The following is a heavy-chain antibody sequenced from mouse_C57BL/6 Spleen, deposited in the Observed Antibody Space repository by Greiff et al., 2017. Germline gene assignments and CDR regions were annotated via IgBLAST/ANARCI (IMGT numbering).Heavy chain of an antibody. Sequence: VQLQQSGPELVKPGASVKISCKASGYTFTDYYMNWVKQSHGKSLEWIGDINPNNGGTSYNQKFKGKATSTVDKSSSTAYMELRSLTSEDSAVYYCANYGSSLYFDYWGQGTTLTVSS. J-gene: IGHJ2*01. V-gene: IGHV1-26*01. CDR3: ANYGSSLYFDY. CDR1: GYTFTDYY. CDR2: INPNNGGT. D-gene: IGHD1-1*01.